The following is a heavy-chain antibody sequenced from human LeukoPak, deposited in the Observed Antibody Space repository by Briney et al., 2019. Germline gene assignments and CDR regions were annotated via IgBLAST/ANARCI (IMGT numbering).Heavy chain of an antibody. CDR2: ISGSGGST. J-gene: IGHJ5*02. D-gene: IGHD2-2*01. CDR3: AKQVKGYCSSTSCAPPRLDP. Sequence: PGGSLRLSCAASGFTFSSYAMSWVRQAPGKGLEWVSAISGSGGSTYYADSVKGRFTISRDNSKNTLYLQMDSLRAEDTAVYYCAKQVKGYCSSTSCAPPRLDPWGQGTLVTVSS. CDR1: GFTFSSYA. V-gene: IGHV3-23*01.